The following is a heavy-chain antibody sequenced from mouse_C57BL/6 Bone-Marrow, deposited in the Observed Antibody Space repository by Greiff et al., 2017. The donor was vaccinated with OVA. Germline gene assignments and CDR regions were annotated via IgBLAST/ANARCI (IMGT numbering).Heavy chain of an antibody. CDR2: IDPENGDT. V-gene: IGHV14-4*01. Sequence: VQLQQSGAELVRPGASVKLSCTASGFNIKDDYMHWVKQRPEQGLEWIGWIDPENGDTESASKFQGKATITADTSSNTAYLQLSSLTSEDTAVYYCTKGGDYAMDYWGQGTSVTVSS. CDR1: GFNIKDDY. CDR3: TKGGDYAMDY. J-gene: IGHJ4*01.